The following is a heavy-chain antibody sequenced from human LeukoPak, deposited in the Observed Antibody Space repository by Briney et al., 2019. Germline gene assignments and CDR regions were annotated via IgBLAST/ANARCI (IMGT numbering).Heavy chain of an antibody. CDR2: INHSGST. V-gene: IGHV4-34*01. Sequence: PSETLSLTCAVYGGSFSGYYWSWIRQPPGKGLEWIGEINHSGSTYYNPSLKSRVTISLDSSKNQFSLKLTSVTAADTAVYYCARDHRITIFGVVISYYYGMDVWGQGTTVTVSS. D-gene: IGHD3-3*01. CDR3: ARDHRITIFGVVISYYYGMDV. J-gene: IGHJ6*02. CDR1: GGSFSGYY.